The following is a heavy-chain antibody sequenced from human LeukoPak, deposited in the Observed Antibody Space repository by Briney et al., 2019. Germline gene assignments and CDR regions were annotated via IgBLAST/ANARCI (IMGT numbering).Heavy chain of an antibody. V-gene: IGHV3-30*18. J-gene: IGHJ4*02. CDR2: MSFDGSNI. Sequence: TGGSLRLSCAASGFSFSSYGMHWVRQTPGKGLEWVAVMSFDGSNIYYGDSVKGRFTISRDNSKNTLYLQMNSLRVEDTALYYCAKVTPGSTARKSGLDFWGQGTLVTVSS. D-gene: IGHD2-21*02. CDR3: AKVTPGSTARKSGLDF. CDR1: GFSFSSYG.